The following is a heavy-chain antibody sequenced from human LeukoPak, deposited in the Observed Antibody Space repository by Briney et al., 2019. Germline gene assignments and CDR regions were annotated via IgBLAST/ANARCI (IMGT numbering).Heavy chain of an antibody. J-gene: IGHJ4*02. CDR3: TREVEGALPH. CDR2: IRSKAYGGTT. Sequence: GGSLRLSCAASGFTFSSYGMHWVRQAPGKGLEWVGFIRSKAYGGTTEYAASVKGRFTISRDDPKSIAYLQMNSLKTEDTAVYYCTREVEGALPHWGQGTLVTVSS. V-gene: IGHV3-49*04. CDR1: GFTFSSYG.